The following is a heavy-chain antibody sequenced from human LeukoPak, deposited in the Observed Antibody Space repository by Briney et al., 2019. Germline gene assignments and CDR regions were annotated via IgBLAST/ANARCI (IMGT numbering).Heavy chain of an antibody. J-gene: IGHJ5*02. D-gene: IGHD6-13*01. CDR2: ISGSGGST. CDR1: GFTFSSYA. CDR3: AKDVGRGAATLHNWFDP. V-gene: IGHV3-23*01. Sequence: GSLRLSCAASGFTFSSYAMSWVRQAPGKGLEWVSTISGSGGSTYYADSVKGRFTISRDNSKNTLYLQMNSLRAEDTAVYYCAKDVGRGAATLHNWFDPWGQGTLVTVSS.